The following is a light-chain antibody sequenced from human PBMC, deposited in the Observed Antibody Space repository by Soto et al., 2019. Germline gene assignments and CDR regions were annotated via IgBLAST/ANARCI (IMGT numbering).Light chain of an antibody. Sequence: QLVLTQPPSASGTPGQRVTISCSGSSSNIGSNCVNWYRQLPGTAPKLLIYSNNQRPSGAPDRFSGSKSGTSASLAISGLQSEDEADYYCAAWDDSLNGVVFGGGTKLTVL. CDR2: SNN. V-gene: IGLV1-44*01. J-gene: IGLJ2*01. CDR1: SSNIGSNC. CDR3: AAWDDSLNGVV.